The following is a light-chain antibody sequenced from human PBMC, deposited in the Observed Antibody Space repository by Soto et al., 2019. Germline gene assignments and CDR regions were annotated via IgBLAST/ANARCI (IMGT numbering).Light chain of an antibody. CDR1: SSDVGSYDL. CDR2: EVS. Sequence: QSALTQPASVSGSPGQSITISCTGTSSDVGSYDLVSWYQHHPGKAPKVMIYEVSKRPSGLSNRFSASKSGNTASLTISGLQAEDEADYYCSSYAGSNNFVFGTGTKVTVL. CDR3: SSYAGSNNFV. J-gene: IGLJ1*01. V-gene: IGLV2-23*02.